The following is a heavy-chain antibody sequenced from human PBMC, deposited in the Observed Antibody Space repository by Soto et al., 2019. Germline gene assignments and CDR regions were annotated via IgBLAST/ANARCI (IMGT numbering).Heavy chain of an antibody. CDR2: IYSGGST. V-gene: IGHV3-66*01. CDR3: AKSPGMYYYDSSGYYHHDY. CDR1: GFTVSSNY. Sequence: SLRLSCAASGFTVSSNYMTWLRQAPGKGLEWVSVIYSGGSTFYADSVKGRFTISRDNSKNTLYLQMNSLRAEDTAVYYCAKSPGMYYYDSSGYYHHDYWGQGTLVTVSS. J-gene: IGHJ4*02. D-gene: IGHD3-22*01.